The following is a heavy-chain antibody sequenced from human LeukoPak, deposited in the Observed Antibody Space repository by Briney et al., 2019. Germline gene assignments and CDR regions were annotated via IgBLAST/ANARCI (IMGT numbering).Heavy chain of an antibody. CDR3: TTGDPYYFDY. CDR2: NKSKTIGRTT. Sequence: GGSLTLSCAASGFTFSNAWMSWVRHAPGQGLEWVGRNKSKTIGRTTDYAAPVKGRFTISRDNSKNTLFLQMNSLKTEDTAVYYCTTGDPYYFDYWGQGTLVTVSS. CDR1: GFTFSNAW. V-gene: IGHV3-15*01. J-gene: IGHJ4*02.